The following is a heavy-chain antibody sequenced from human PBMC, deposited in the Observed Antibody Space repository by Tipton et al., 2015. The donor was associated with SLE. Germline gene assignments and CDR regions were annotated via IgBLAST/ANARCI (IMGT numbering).Heavy chain of an antibody. J-gene: IGHJ1*01. D-gene: IGHD1-26*01. Sequence: SLRLSCIGSGFTFSDYSMSWIRQAPGKGLEWVSYISSGDNNIYFADSVKGRFTISRDNAKNSLYLQMNSLRAEDTAVYYCARDILFVGSTEYFHHWGQGTLVTASS. CDR2: ISSGDNNI. CDR1: GFTFSDYS. CDR3: ARDILFVGSTEYFHH. V-gene: IGHV3-11*01.